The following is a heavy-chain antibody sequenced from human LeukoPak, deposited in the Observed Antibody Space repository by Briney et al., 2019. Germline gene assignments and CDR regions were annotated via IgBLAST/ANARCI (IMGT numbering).Heavy chain of an antibody. D-gene: IGHD3-22*01. CDR3: ARGHGYYDSSGYRI. J-gene: IGHJ4*02. CDR1: GYTFTGYY. CDR2: INPNSGGT. V-gene: IGHV1-2*02. Sequence: ASVKVSCKASGYTFTGYYMHWVRQAPGQGLEWMGWINPNSGGTNYAQKFQGRVTMTRDTSISTAYMELSRLRSDDTAVYYCARGHGYYDSSGYRIWGQGTLVTVSS.